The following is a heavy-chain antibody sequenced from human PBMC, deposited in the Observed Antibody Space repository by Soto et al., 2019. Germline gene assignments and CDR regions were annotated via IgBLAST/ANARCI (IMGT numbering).Heavy chain of an antibody. D-gene: IGHD6-6*01. V-gene: IGHV4-34*01. CDR3: ARGSQREIAARPRNRWFDP. CDR2: INHSGST. Sequence: QVQLQQWGAGLLKPSETLSLTCAVYGGSFSGYYWSWIRQPPGKGLEWIGEINHSGSTNYNPSLKSRVTISVDTSKNQFSLKLSSVTAADTAVYYCARGSQREIAARPRNRWFDPWGQGTLVTVSS. CDR1: GGSFSGYY. J-gene: IGHJ5*02.